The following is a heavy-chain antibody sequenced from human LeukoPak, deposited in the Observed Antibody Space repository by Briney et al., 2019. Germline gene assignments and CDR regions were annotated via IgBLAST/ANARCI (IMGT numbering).Heavy chain of an antibody. V-gene: IGHV3-21*01. Sequence: GGSLRLSCAASTFTFSTYSMNWVRQAPGKGLEWVSSISRSSSYIYYADSVKGRFTISRDNAKNSLYLQMNSLRAEDTAVYYCARGRDGYNLVDAFDIWGQGIMVTVSS. CDR2: ISRSSSYI. CDR3: ARGRDGYNLVDAFDI. D-gene: IGHD5-24*01. CDR1: TFTFSTYS. J-gene: IGHJ3*02.